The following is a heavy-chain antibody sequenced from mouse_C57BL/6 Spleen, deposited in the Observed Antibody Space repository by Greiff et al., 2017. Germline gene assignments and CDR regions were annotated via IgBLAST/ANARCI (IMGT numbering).Heavy chain of an antibody. CDR1: GYTFTSYW. J-gene: IGHJ4*01. CDR2: IHPNSGST. CDR3: ARPYYYGSGYGALDY. V-gene: IGHV1-64*01. Sequence: VQLQQPGAELVKPGASVKLSCKASGYTFTSYWMHWVKQRPGQGLEWIGMIHPNSGSTNYNEKFKSKATLTVDKSSSTAYMQLSSLTSEDSAVYYCARPYYYGSGYGALDYWGQGTSFTVST. D-gene: IGHD1-1*01.